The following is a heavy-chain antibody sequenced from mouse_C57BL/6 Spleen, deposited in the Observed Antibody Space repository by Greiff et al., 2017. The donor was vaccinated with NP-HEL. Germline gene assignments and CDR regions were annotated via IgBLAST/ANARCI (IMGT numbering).Heavy chain of an antibody. CDR3: ACNYGFAY. CDR1: GFTFTDYY. J-gene: IGHJ3*01. V-gene: IGHV7-3*01. Sequence: EVQLVESGGGLVQPGGSLSLSCAASGFTFTDYYMSWVRQPPGKALEWLGFIRNKANGYTTEYSASVKGRFTISRDNSQSILYLQMNALRAEDRATYYCACNYGFAYWGQGTLVTVSA. D-gene: IGHD2-1*01. CDR2: IRNKANGYTT.